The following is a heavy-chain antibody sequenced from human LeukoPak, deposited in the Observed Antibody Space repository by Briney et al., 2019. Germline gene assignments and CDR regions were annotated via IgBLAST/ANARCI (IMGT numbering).Heavy chain of an antibody. D-gene: IGHD6-13*01. V-gene: IGHV3-33*01. CDR3: ARDGGLYSSSWFDY. J-gene: IGHJ4*02. CDR2: IWYDGSNK. CDR1: GFTFSSYG. Sequence: PGRSLRLSCAASGFTFSSYGMHWVRQAPGKGLEWVAVIWYDGSNKYYADSVKGRFTISRDNSKNTLYLQVNSLRAEDTAVYYCARDGGLYSSSWFDYWGQGTLVTVSS.